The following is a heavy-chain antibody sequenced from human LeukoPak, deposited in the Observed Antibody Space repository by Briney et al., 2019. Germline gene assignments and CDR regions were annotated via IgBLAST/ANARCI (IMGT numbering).Heavy chain of an antibody. Sequence: RPGGSLRLSCAASGFTFDDYGMSWVRQAPGKGLEWVSGINWNGGSTGYADSVKGRFTISRDNAKNSLYLQMNSLRAEDTAVYYCAKAYLDIVVVPAAIGGWGQGTLVTVSS. CDR1: GFTFDDYG. J-gene: IGHJ4*02. D-gene: IGHD2-2*02. CDR2: INWNGGST. V-gene: IGHV3-20*04. CDR3: AKAYLDIVVVPAAIGG.